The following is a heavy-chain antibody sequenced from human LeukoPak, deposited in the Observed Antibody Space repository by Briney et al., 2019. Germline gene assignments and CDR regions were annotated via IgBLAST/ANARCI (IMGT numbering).Heavy chain of an antibody. CDR3: ARHSGSYRSFDY. Sequence: SETLSLTCTVSGGSISSLYWSWIRQPPGKGLEWIGYISYSGSTNYNPSVKSRVTISVDTSKNHFSLKLNSVTAADTAVYYCARHSGSYRSFDYWGQGTLVTVSS. J-gene: IGHJ4*02. V-gene: IGHV4-59*11. D-gene: IGHD1-26*01. CDR1: GGSISSLY. CDR2: ISYSGST.